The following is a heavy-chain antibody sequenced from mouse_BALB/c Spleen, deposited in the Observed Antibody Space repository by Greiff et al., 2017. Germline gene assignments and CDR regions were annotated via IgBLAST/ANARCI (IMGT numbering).Heavy chain of an antibody. Sequence: VHVKQSGAELVKPGASVKLSCTASGFNIKDTYMHWVKQRPEQGLEWIGRIDPANGNTKYDPKFQGKATITADTSSNTAYLQLSSLTSEDTAVYYCAGLRVYAMDYGGQGTSVTVSS. V-gene: IGHV14-3*02. CDR2: IDPANGNT. CDR3: AGLRVYAMDY. CDR1: GFNIKDTY. J-gene: IGHJ4*01. D-gene: IGHD1-1*01.